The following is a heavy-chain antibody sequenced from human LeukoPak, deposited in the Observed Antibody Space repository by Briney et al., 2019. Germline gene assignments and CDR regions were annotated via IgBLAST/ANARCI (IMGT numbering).Heavy chain of an antibody. CDR3: ARCSAANIIDI. Sequence: NTSETLSLTCTVSGGSISSGGYYWSWIRQPPGKGLEWIGYIYHSGSTCYNPSLKSRVTISVDRSKNQFSLKLSSVTAADTAVYYCARCSAANIIDIWGQGTMVTVSS. CDR1: GGSISSGGYY. CDR2: IYHSGST. D-gene: IGHD6-25*01. V-gene: IGHV4-30-2*01. J-gene: IGHJ3*02.